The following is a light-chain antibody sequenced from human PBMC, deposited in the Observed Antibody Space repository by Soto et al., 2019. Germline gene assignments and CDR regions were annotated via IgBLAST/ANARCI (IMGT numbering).Light chain of an antibody. J-gene: IGLJ1*01. CDR2: DIS. CDR1: SSDVGGYNY. V-gene: IGLV2-14*01. CDR3: SSYTSSSTRV. Sequence: QSALTQPASVSGSPGQSITISCTGTSSDVGGYNYVSWYQQHPGKAPKLMIYDISNRPSGVSNRFSGSKSSNTASLTLSGLQTDDEADYYCSSYTSSSTRVFGTGTKLTVL.